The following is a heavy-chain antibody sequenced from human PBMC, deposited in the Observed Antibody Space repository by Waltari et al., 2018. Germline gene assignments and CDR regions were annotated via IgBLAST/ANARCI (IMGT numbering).Heavy chain of an antibody. V-gene: IGHV3-73*01. CDR1: GFTFSGSA. CDR2: IRSKVHNYAT. Sequence: VQLVESGGGLVQPGGSLTLSCAASGFTFSGSAMHWVRPAYGKGLEWVGRIRSKVHNYATAYAASVKGRFTISRDDSKNTAYLQMNSLKTEDTAVYYCTRQEPWRFDPWGQGTLVTVSS. D-gene: IGHD1-1*01. CDR3: TRQEPWRFDP. J-gene: IGHJ5*02.